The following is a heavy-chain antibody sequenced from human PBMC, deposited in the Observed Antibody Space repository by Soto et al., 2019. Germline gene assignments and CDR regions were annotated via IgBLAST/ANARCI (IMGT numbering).Heavy chain of an antibody. V-gene: IGHV1-69*12. Sequence: QVQLVQSGAEVKKPGSSVKVSCKASGGTFSSYAISWVRQAPGQGLEWMGGIIPIFGTANYAQKFQGRVTITADESTSTAYMELSSLRSEDTAVYYCARVSDYVWGSYVYYYYYGMDVWGQGTTVTVSS. CDR3: ARVSDYVWGSYVYYYYYGMDV. CDR2: IIPIFGTA. J-gene: IGHJ6*02. CDR1: GGTFSSYA. D-gene: IGHD3-16*01.